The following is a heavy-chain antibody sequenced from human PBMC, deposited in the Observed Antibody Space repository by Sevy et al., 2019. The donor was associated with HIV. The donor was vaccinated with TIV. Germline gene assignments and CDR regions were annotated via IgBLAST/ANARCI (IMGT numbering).Heavy chain of an antibody. CDR2: ITSSSSFI. V-gene: IGHV3-21*01. J-gene: IGHJ6*02. CDR3: ARPTSGLSEYEPLDNARFYGMDV. Sequence: GGCLRLSFAASGFTFRSYSMNWVRQAPGRGLEWVSSITSSSSFIFYADSVKGRFTISRDNTKNSLFLQMNSLRAEDTAVYYCARPTSGLSEYEPLDNARFYGMDVWGQGTTVTVSS. CDR1: GFTFRSYS. D-gene: IGHD1-20*01.